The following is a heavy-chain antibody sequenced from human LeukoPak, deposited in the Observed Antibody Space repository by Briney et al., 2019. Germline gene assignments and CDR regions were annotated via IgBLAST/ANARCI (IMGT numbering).Heavy chain of an antibody. J-gene: IGHJ4*02. CDR2: IYYTGST. CDR3: ARGGRIRGVIRTTKTFDY. CDR1: GGSISTYY. V-gene: IGHV4-59*12. D-gene: IGHD3-10*01. Sequence: SETLSLTCTVSGGSISTYYWSWIRQPPGKGLEWIGYIYYTGSTNYNPSLKSRVTVSVDTSKNQFSLKLSSVTAPDTAVYYCARGGRIRGVIRTTKTFDYWGQGTLVTVSS.